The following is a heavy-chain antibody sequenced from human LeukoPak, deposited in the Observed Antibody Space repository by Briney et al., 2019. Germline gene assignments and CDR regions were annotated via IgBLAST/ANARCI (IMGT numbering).Heavy chain of an antibody. D-gene: IGHD2-2*01. CDR2: ISGSGGST. CDR3: AKGDIVVVPAAMPEDY. CDR1: GFTFSSYA. V-gene: IGHV3-23*01. Sequence: PGGSLRLSCAASGFTFSSYAMSWVRQAPGKGLEWVSAISGSGGSTYYADSVKGRFTISRDNSKNTLYLQMNSLRAEDTAVYYCAKGDIVVVPAAMPEDYWGQGTLVTVSS. J-gene: IGHJ4*02.